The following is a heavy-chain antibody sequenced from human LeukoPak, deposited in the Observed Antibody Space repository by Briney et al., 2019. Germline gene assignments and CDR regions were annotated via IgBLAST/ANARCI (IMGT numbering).Heavy chain of an antibody. D-gene: IGHD2-2*01. CDR1: GFTFSDYY. Sequence: GGSLRLSCTASGFTFSDYYMSWIRQAPGKGLEWVSYISSSGSTIYYADSVKGRFTISRDNAENSLYLQMNSLRAEYTAVSYCARADIVVVPAAINTHFDYWGQGTLVTVSS. CDR3: ARADIVVVPAAINTHFDY. V-gene: IGHV3-11*01. CDR2: ISSSGSTI. J-gene: IGHJ4*02.